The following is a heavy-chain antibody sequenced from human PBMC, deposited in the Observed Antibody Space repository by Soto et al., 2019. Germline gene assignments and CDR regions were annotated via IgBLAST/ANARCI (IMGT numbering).Heavy chain of an antibody. D-gene: IGHD2-15*01. CDR1: GFTFSHAW. CDR2: IKSKADGETK. Sequence: GGSLRLSCAASGFTFSHAWMSWVRQAPGKGLEWVGRIKSKADGETKDYGAPVRGRFTISRDDTKDTLYLQMNSLRIEDTAVYYCCVVKRRDQYSTSGYWFDPWGPGTLVTVSS. J-gene: IGHJ5*02. V-gene: IGHV3-15*01. CDR3: CVVKRRDQYSTSGYWFDP.